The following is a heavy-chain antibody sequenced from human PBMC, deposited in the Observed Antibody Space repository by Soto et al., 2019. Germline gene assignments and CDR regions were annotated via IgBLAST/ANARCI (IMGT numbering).Heavy chain of an antibody. CDR2: IWYDGSNK. V-gene: IGHV3-33*01. D-gene: IGHD2-2*01. CDR3: ARGGPEGYQLLSIDY. CDR1: GFTFSSYG. Sequence: GGSLRLSCAASGFTFSSYGMHWVRQAPGKGVEWVAVIWYDGSNKYYADSVKGRFTISRDNSKNTLYLQMNSLRAEDTAVYYCARGGPEGYQLLSIDYWGQGTLVTVSS. J-gene: IGHJ4*02.